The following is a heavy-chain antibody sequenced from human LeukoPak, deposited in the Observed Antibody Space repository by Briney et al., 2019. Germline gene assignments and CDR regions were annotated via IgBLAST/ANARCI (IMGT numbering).Heavy chain of an antibody. J-gene: IGHJ4*02. V-gene: IGHV3-7*03. Sequence: PGVSLRLSCAASGFTFSTYWMSWVRQAPGKGLECVANIKRDGSEKYYVDSVKGRFTIFRDDAKSSLYLQMNSLRAEDTAVYFCARVYTGNRWHFVYWGQGTLVTVSS. CDR1: GFTFSTYW. CDR2: IKRDGSEK. CDR3: ARVYTGNRWHFVY. D-gene: IGHD2-2*02.